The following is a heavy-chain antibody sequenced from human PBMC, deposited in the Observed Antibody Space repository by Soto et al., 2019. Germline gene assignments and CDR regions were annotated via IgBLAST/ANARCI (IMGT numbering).Heavy chain of an antibody. J-gene: IGHJ6*02. Sequence: QVQLVQSGAEVKKPGASVKVSCKASGYTFTSYDINWVRQATGQGLEWMGWMNPNSGNTGYAQKFQGRVTMTRNTSISTAYMELSSLRSEDTAVYYCARTANQDCTNGVCPTGDGMDVWGQGTTVTVSS. CDR2: MNPNSGNT. V-gene: IGHV1-8*01. CDR3: ARTANQDCTNGVCPTGDGMDV. D-gene: IGHD2-8*01. CDR1: GYTFTSYD.